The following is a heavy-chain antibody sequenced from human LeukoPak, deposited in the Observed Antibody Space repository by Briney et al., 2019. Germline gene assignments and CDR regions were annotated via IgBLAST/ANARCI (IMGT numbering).Heavy chain of an antibody. CDR2: ISSSSSYI. CDR3: ARFADYYSLGYYYYMDV. Sequence: GGSLRLSCAASGFTFSSYSMNWVRQAPGKGLEWVSSISSSSSYIYYADSMKGRFTISRGNAKNSLYLQMNSLRAEDTAVYYCARFADYYSLGYYYYMDVWGKGTTVTISS. D-gene: IGHD1-26*01. CDR1: GFTFSSYS. V-gene: IGHV3-21*04. J-gene: IGHJ6*03.